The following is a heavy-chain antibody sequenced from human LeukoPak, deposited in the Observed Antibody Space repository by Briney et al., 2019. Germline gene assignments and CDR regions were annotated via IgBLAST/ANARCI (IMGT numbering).Heavy chain of an antibody. D-gene: IGHD2-15*01. CDR2: INPNSGGT. CDR1: GYTFTDYY. V-gene: IGHV1-2*02. J-gene: IGHJ6*04. CDR3: AREEGIAVLDV. Sequence: ASVKVSCKASGYTFTDYYMHWVRQAPGQGLEWMGWINPNSGGTNFAQKFQGRVTMTRDTSITTAYMELSRLRSDDTAVYYCAREEGIAVLDVWGKGTTVTVSS.